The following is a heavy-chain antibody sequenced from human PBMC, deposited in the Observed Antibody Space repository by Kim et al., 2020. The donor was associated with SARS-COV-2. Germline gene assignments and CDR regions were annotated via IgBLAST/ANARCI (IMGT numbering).Heavy chain of an antibody. Sequence: ASVKVSCKASGYTFTSYAMHWVRQAPGQRLEWMGWINAGNGNTKYSQKFQGRVTITRDTSASTAYMELSSLRSEDTAVYYCASGFGESYYFDYWGQGTLVTVSS. CDR3: ASGFGESYYFDY. V-gene: IGHV1-3*01. CDR2: INAGNGNT. D-gene: IGHD3-10*01. CDR1: GYTFTSYA. J-gene: IGHJ4*02.